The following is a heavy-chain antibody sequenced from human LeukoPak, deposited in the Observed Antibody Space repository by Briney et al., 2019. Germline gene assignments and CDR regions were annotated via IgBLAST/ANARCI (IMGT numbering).Heavy chain of an antibody. Sequence: GASVKVSCKASGYTFTNYDISWVRQAPGQGLEWMGGIIPIYGTPHSAQKFQGRVTITADKSTSTAYVELSSLRSEDTAVYYCARDPREWDLALAENYYYGTDVWGQGTTVTVSS. CDR3: ARDPREWDLALAENYYYGTDV. CDR2: IIPIYGTP. CDR1: GYTFTNYD. V-gene: IGHV1-69*06. J-gene: IGHJ6*02. D-gene: IGHD6-19*01.